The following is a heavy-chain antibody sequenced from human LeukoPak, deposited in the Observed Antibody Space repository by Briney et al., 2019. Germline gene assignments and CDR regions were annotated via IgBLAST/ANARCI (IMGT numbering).Heavy chain of an antibody. CDR3: ARDRSLRYFDY. J-gene: IGHJ4*02. CDR2: IKSKTDGGTT. Sequence: SGGSLRLSCAASGFTFSNAWMSWVRQAPGKGLEWVGRIKSKTDGGTTDYAAPVKGRFTISRDDSKNTLYLQMNSLRVEDTAVYYCARDRSLRYFDYWGQGTVVTVSS. V-gene: IGHV3-15*01. CDR1: GFTFSNAW.